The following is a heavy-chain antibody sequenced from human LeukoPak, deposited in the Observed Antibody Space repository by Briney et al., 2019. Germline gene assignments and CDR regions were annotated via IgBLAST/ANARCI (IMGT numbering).Heavy chain of an antibody. J-gene: IGHJ4*02. CDR3: TTATSVTTSWS. V-gene: IGHV3-15*01. CDR1: GFTFRNIW. CDR2: IRSNSDGGTA. Sequence: GGSLRLSCAASGFTFRNIWMTWVRQAPGKGLEWVGRIRSNSDGGTADYAAPVKGGFTISRDDSKTTLYLQLNSLKAEDTAVYYCTTATSVTTSWSWGQGTLVTVSS. D-gene: IGHD5-24*01.